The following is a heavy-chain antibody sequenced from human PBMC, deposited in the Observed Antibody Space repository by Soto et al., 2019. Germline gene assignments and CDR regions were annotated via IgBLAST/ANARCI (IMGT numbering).Heavy chain of an antibody. CDR2: IYYSGST. CDR1: GGSISSSSYY. D-gene: IGHD5-12*01. V-gene: IGHV4-39*01. J-gene: IGHJ6*02. CDR3: ARIQSAGGGYSGYDYVVLYYYGMDV. Sequence: SETLSLTCTVSGGSISSSSYYWGWIRQPPGKGLEWIGSIYYSGSTYYNPSLKSRVTISVDTSKNQFSLKLSSVTAADTAVYYCARIQSAGGGYSGYDYVVLYYYGMDVWGQGTTVTVSS.